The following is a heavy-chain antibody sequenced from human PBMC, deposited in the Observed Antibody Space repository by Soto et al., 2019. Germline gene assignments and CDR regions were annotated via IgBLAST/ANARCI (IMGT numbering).Heavy chain of an antibody. CDR2: ISAYNGNT. D-gene: IGHD2-2*01. CDR3: AGVPAAPAHGAFDI. V-gene: IGHV1-18*01. CDR1: GYTFTSYG. Sequence: ASVKVSCKASGYTFTSYGISWVRQAPGQGLEWMGWISAYNGNTNYAQKLQGRVTMTTDTSTSTAYMELRSLRSDDTAVYYCAGVPAAPAHGAFDIWGQGTMVTVSS. J-gene: IGHJ3*02.